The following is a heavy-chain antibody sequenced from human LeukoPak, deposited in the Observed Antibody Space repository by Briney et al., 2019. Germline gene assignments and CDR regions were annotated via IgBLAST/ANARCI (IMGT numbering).Heavy chain of an antibody. CDR2: IYHNGNS. Sequence: SETLSLTCSVFGDSFNEYYWNWVRQPPGKGLQWIGYIYHNGNSNYDPSLKGRLTISVDTAKNQFSLKLTSVTAADTAVYYCARDGGLQSHFDYWGQGALVTVSS. V-gene: IGHV4-59*01. CDR1: GDSFNEYY. D-gene: IGHD5-24*01. CDR3: ARDGGLQSHFDY. J-gene: IGHJ4*02.